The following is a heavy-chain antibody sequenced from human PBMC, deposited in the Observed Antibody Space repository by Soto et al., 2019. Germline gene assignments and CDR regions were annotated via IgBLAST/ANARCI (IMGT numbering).Heavy chain of an antibody. D-gene: IGHD2-2*01. J-gene: IGHJ5*02. V-gene: IGHV3-21*01. CDR1: GFTFSSYS. CDR2: ISSSSSYI. CDR3: ARDCVVVPAAPLGFDP. Sequence: GGSLRLSCAASGFTFSSYSMNWVRQAPGKGLEWVSSISSSSSYIYYADSVKGRFTISRDNAKNSLYLQMNSLRAEDTAVYYCARDCVVVPAAPLGFDPWGQGTLVTVSS.